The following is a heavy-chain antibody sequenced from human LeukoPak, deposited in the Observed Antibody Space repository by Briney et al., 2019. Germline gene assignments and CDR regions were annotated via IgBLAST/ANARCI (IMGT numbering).Heavy chain of an antibody. CDR1: GFTFSSYG. CDR2: INSDGSST. V-gene: IGHV3-74*01. J-gene: IGHJ3*02. D-gene: IGHD3-22*01. Sequence: GGSLRLSCAASGFTFSSYGMHWVRQAPGKGLVWVSRINSDGSSTSYAGSVKGRFTISRDNAKNTLYLQMNSLRAEDTAVYYCARDSYYYDSSGYYSDAFDIWGQGTMVTVSS. CDR3: ARDSYYYDSSGYYSDAFDI.